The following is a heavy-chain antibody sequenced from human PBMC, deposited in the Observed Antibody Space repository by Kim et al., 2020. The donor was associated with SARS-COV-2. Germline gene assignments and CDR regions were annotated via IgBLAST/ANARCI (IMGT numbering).Heavy chain of an antibody. V-gene: IGHV3-64*02. CDR3: VRLGTDYYDY. CDR2: INGNADRR. D-gene: IGHD3-9*01. CDR1: GFTFSRYS. J-gene: IGHJ4*02. Sequence: GGSLRLSCAASGFTFSRYSMHWVRQAPGKGLQFVSAINGNADRRYYADSVQGRFTISRDNSKNTLHLQMGSLRAEDTAVYYCVRLGTDYYDYWGQGILVTVSS.